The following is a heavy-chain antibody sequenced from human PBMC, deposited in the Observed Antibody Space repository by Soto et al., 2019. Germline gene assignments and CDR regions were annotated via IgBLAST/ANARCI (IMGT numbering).Heavy chain of an antibody. CDR2: ISYDGSNK. J-gene: IGHJ2*01. D-gene: IGHD2-21*01. CDR1: GFTFSSYG. V-gene: IGHV3-30*18. CDR3: AKDQAVIIYWYFDL. Sequence: QVQLVESGGGVVQPGRSLRLSCAASGFTFSSYGMHWVRQGPGKGLEWVAVISYDGSNKYYADSVKGRFTISRDNSKNTLYMQKNSLRAEDRAVYYCAKDQAVIIYWYFDLWGRGTLVTVSS.